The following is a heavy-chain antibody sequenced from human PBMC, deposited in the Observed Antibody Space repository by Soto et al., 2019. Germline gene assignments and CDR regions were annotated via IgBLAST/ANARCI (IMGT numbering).Heavy chain of an antibody. CDR2: IYYSGST. V-gene: IGHV4-59*01. CDR1: GGSSSSYY. J-gene: IGHJ6*02. Sequence: SETLSLTCTVSGGSSSSYYWSWIRQPPGKGLQWIGYIYYSGSTNYNPSLKSRVTISVDTSKNQFSLKLSSVTAADTAVYYCARRYGTSMDVWGQGTTVTVSS. CDR3: ARRYGTSMDV. D-gene: IGHD5-18*01.